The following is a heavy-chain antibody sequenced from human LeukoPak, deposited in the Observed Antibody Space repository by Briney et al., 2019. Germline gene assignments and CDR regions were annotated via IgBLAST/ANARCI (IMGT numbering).Heavy chain of an antibody. D-gene: IGHD2-8*01. Sequence: PGGSLRLSCAASGFTFSSYGMHWVRQAPGKGLEWVAFIQYDGGNKYYADSVKGRFTISRDNSKNTLYLQMNSLRADDTAVYYCAKGPKQLLIRRSVWGHMDVWGKGTTVTIPS. CDR3: AKGPKQLLIRRSVWGHMDV. CDR2: IQYDGGNK. CDR1: GFTFSSYG. J-gene: IGHJ6*03. V-gene: IGHV3-30*02.